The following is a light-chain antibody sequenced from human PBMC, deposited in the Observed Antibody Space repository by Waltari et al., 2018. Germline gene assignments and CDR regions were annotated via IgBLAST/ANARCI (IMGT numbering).Light chain of an antibody. CDR1: QSISSIY. Sequence: EIVLTQSPGTLSLSLGEGATLSCRASQSISSIYLAWYQQKPGQAPRLLIYGASSRATGIPDSFSGSGSGTDFTLTISRLEPEDSAVYYCQHYSSSSITFGQGTRLEIK. V-gene: IGKV3-20*01. CDR3: QHYSSSSIT. J-gene: IGKJ5*01. CDR2: GAS.